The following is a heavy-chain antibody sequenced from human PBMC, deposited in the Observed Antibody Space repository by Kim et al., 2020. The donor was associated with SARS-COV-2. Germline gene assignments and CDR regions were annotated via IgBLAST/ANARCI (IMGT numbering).Heavy chain of an antibody. Sequence: KGRFTITRDNSKNSLYLQMNSLRTEDTSLYYCAKDITSGSYYYYYYGMDVWGQGTTVTVSS. CDR3: AKDITSGSYYYYYYGMDV. J-gene: IGHJ6*02. V-gene: IGHV3-43*01. D-gene: IGHD1-26*01.